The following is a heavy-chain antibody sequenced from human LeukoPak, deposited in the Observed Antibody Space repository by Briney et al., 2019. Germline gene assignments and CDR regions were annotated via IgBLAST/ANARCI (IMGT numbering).Heavy chain of an antibody. J-gene: IGHJ4*02. V-gene: IGHV3-64*01. CDR1: GFTFSSYA. D-gene: IGHD3-10*01. CDR3: ARDAQPMVRGEVTYYFDY. Sequence: GGSLRLSCAASGFTFSSYAMHWVRQAPGKGLEYVSAISSNGGSTYYANSVKGRFTISRDNSKNTLYLRMGGLRAEDMAVYYCARDAQPMVRGEVTYYFDYWGQGTLVTVSS. CDR2: ISSNGGST.